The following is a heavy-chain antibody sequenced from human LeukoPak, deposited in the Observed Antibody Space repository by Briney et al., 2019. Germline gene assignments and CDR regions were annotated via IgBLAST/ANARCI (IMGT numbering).Heavy chain of an antibody. CDR1: GFTFSSYA. CDR2: ISGSGGTT. Sequence: PGGSLRLSCAASGFTFSSYAMSWVRQAPGEGLEWVSVISGSGGTTYYADSVKGRFTISRDGSKNTLYLQMNSLRAEDTAVYYCAKRAYDSSAYYHWWYFDLWGRGTLVTVSS. CDR3: AKRAYDSSAYYHWWYFDL. V-gene: IGHV3-23*01. J-gene: IGHJ2*01. D-gene: IGHD3-22*01.